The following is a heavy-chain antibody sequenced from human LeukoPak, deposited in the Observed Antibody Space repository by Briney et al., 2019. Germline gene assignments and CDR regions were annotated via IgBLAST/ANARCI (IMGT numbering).Heavy chain of an antibody. Sequence: GGSLRLSCAASGFTFSSYGIHWVRQAPGKGLEWVAFIRYDGSNKYYADSVKGRFTISRDNSKNTLYLQMNSLRAEDTAVYYCAKNIRYCSSTSCYRGLDYWGQGTLVTVSS. CDR3: AKNIRYCSSTSCYRGLDY. CDR2: IRYDGSNK. V-gene: IGHV3-30*02. CDR1: GFTFSSYG. J-gene: IGHJ4*02. D-gene: IGHD2-2*02.